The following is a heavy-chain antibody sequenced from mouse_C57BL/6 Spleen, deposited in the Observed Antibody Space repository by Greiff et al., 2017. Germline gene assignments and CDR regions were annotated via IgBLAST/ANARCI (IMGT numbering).Heavy chain of an antibody. J-gene: IGHJ2*01. Sequence: QVQLQQPGAELVKPGASVKLSCKASGYTFTSYWMQWVKQRPGQGLEWIGEIDPSDSYTTYNQKFKGKATLTVDTSSSTAYMQLSSLTSEDSAVYYCARDYGLYWGQGTTLTVSS. D-gene: IGHD1-1*01. CDR1: GYTFTSYW. CDR2: IDPSDSYT. CDR3: ARDYGLY. V-gene: IGHV1-50*01.